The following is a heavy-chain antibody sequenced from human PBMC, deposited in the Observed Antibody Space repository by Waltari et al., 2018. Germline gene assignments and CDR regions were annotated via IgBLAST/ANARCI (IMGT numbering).Heavy chain of an antibody. CDR2: INHSGST. CDR1: GGSFSGYY. V-gene: IGHV4-34*01. Sequence: QVQLQQWGAGLLKPSETLSLTCAVYGGSFSGYYWSWIRQPPGKGLEWIGEINHSGSTNDNPSLKSRVTISVDTSKNQFSLKLSSVTAADTAVYYCARDPLAGPLDYWGQGTLVTVSS. CDR3: ARDPLAGPLDY. J-gene: IGHJ4*02. D-gene: IGHD6-19*01.